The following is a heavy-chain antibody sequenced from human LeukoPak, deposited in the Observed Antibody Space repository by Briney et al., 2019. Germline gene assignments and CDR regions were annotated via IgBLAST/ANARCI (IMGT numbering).Heavy chain of an antibody. V-gene: IGHV1-69*04. CDR2: IIPILGIA. D-gene: IGHD2-21*01. CDR1: GDTFSSYA. J-gene: IGHJ6*02. Sequence: SVKVSCKASGDTFSSYAISWVRQAPGQGLEWMGRIIPILGIANYAQKFQGRVTITADKSTSAAYMELSSLRSEDTAVYYCASLPGGEVMDVWGQGTTVTVSS. CDR3: ASLPGGEVMDV.